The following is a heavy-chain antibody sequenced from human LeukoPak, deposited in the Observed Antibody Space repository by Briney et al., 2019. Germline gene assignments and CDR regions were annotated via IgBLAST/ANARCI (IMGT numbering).Heavy chain of an antibody. CDR2: IYTSGST. J-gene: IGHJ4*02. D-gene: IGHD6-19*01. CDR1: GVSISSYY. CDR3: ARGRSSGWYGSRYFDY. V-gene: IGHV4-4*07. Sequence: SETLSLTCTVSGVSISSYYWSWIRQPAGKGLEWIGRIYTSGSTNYNPSLKSRVTMSVDTSKNQFSLKLSSVTAADTAVYYCARGRSSGWYGSRYFDYWGQGTLVTVSS.